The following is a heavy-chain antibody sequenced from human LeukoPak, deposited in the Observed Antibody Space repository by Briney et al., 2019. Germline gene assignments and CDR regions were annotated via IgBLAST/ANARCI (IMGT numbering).Heavy chain of an antibody. CDR2: INHSGST. D-gene: IGHD3-3*01. CDR1: GGSFSGYY. J-gene: IGHJ6*02. Sequence: SETLSLTCAVYGGSFSGYYWSWIRQPPGKGLEWIGEINHSGSTNYNPSLKSRVTISVDTSKNQFSLKLSSVTAADTAVYYCARGDTIFGVVNIPPRYYYYGMDVWGQGTTVTVSS. V-gene: IGHV4-34*01. CDR3: ARGDTIFGVVNIPPRYYYYGMDV.